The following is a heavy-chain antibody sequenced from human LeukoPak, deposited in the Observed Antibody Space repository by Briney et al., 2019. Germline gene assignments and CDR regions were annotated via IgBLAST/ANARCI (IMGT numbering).Heavy chain of an antibody. CDR3: ARGQEYSYGYEDY. Sequence: SETLSLTCAVYGGSFSGYCWSWIRQPPGKGLEWIGEINHSGSTNYNPSLKSRVTISVDTSKNQFSLKLSSVTAADTAVYYCARGQEYSYGYEDYWGQGTLVTVSS. D-gene: IGHD5-18*01. J-gene: IGHJ4*02. V-gene: IGHV4-34*01. CDR1: GGSFSGYC. CDR2: INHSGST.